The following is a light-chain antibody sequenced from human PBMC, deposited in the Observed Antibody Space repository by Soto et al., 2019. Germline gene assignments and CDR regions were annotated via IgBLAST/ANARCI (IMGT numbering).Light chain of an antibody. J-gene: IGKJ1*01. CDR2: KAS. Sequence: DIQMTQSPSTLSGSVGDRVTITCRASQTISSWLACYQQKPAKAPKLLIYKASTLKSRIPSRFSGSGSRTEFTLSSCSLQPDEFATYCCQPYKSYSEVFRRGTK. CDR1: QTISSW. CDR3: QPYKSYSEV. V-gene: IGKV1-5*03.